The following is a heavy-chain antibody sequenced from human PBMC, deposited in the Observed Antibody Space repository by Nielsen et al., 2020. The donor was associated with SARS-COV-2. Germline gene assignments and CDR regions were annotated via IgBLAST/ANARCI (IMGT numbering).Heavy chain of an antibody. V-gene: IGHV1-18*01. CDR1: GGTFSSYA. CDR2: MNPNSGNT. J-gene: IGHJ1*01. CDR3: ASGMGYCSSTSCSMQH. D-gene: IGHD2-2*01. Sequence: ASVKVSCKASGGTFSSYAISWVRQATGQGLEWMGWMNPNSGNTNYAQKLQGRVTMTTDTSTSTAYMELRSLRSEDTAVYYCASGMGYCSSTSCSMQHWGQGTLVTVSS.